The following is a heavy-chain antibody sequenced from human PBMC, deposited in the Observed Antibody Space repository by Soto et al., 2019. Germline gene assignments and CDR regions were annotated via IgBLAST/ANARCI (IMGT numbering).Heavy chain of an antibody. Sequence: SVKVSCKASGGTFSSHASSWVRQAPGQGLEWMGGIIRVFGTANYAQKFQGRVTITADESTSTAYMELSSLRSEDTAVYYCTSSIFGVAYYYGMDVWGQGTTVTVSS. J-gene: IGHJ6*02. CDR2: IIRVFGTA. CDR1: GGTFSSHA. D-gene: IGHD3-3*01. V-gene: IGHV1-69*13. CDR3: TSSIFGVAYYYGMDV.